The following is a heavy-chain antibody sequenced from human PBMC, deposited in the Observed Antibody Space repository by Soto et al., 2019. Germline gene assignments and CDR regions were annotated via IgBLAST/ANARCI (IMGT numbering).Heavy chain of an antibody. J-gene: IGHJ5*02. D-gene: IGHD6-13*01. CDR2: ISSNSAYI. CDR3: TRDASRDSSARGWFDP. CDR1: GFTFRSFT. V-gene: IGHV3-21*01. Sequence: GGSLRLSCSASGFTFRSFTMNWVRQAPGKGLEWVSTISSNSAYIYYTDALRGRFTISRDNAKNSLHLQMNSLRAEDTAVYYCTRDASRDSSARGWFDPWGTGTLVTVSS.